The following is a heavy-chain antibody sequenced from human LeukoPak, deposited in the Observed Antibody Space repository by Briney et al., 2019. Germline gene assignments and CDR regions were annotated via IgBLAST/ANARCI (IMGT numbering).Heavy chain of an antibody. J-gene: IGHJ6*02. Sequence: GGSLRLSCAASGFTVSSNYMSWVRQAPGKGLEWVSVIYSGGSTYYADSVKGRFTISRDNSKNTLYLQMNSPRAEDTAVYYCARDRIAVAGTIGMDVWGQGTTVTVSS. CDR1: GFTVSSNY. V-gene: IGHV3-66*01. D-gene: IGHD6-19*01. CDR3: ARDRIAVAGTIGMDV. CDR2: IYSGGST.